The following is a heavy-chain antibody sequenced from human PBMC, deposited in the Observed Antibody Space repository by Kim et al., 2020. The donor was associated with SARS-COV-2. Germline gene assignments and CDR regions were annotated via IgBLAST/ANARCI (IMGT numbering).Heavy chain of an antibody. Sequence: YTPSLKSRVDIYVDTSKNQCSLKLSSVTAADTAVYYCARLVQVSGDGVDVWGQGTTVTVSS. CDR3: ARLVQVSGDGVDV. D-gene: IGHD1-1*01. J-gene: IGHJ6*02. V-gene: IGHV4-39*01.